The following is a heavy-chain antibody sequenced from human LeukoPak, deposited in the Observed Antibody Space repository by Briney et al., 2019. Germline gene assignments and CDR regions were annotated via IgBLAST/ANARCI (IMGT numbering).Heavy chain of an antibody. V-gene: IGHV1-46*01. CDR1: GDSFSSYC. J-gene: IGHJ5*02. CDR2: INPSGGST. D-gene: IGHD3-3*01. CDR3: ARDPTVITSSRITAFGVVKSPYNWFDP. Sequence: RASVKVSCKASGDSFSSYCIHWVRQAPGQGLEWMGMINPSGGSTTYAQKFQGRVTMTRDTSTWAVYMEMSSLRSEDTAVYYCARDPTVITSSRITAFGVVKSPYNWFDPWGQGTLVTVSS.